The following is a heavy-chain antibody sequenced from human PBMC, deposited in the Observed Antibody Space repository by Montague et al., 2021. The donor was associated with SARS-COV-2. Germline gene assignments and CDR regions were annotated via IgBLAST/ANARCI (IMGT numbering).Heavy chain of an antibody. CDR1: GGSISSYY. J-gene: IGHJ6*02. CDR2: IYSSGNT. D-gene: IGHD5-24*01. CDR3: AGLQGDGSLGGLDV. Sequence: SETLSLTCTVSGGSISSYYWSWIRQPPGKGLECIGHIYSSGNTSYNPSLKSRVTIAVDASKSQFSLKLSSVTAADTAVYYCAGLQGDGSLGGLDVWGQGATVTVSS. V-gene: IGHV4-59*01.